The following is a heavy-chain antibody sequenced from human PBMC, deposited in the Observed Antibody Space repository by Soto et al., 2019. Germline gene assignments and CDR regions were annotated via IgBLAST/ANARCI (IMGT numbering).Heavy chain of an antibody. J-gene: IGHJ6*02. CDR1: GGSFSGYY. CDR2: INHSGST. V-gene: IGHV4-34*01. CDR3: ARGRYYGSGLSGGMDV. D-gene: IGHD3-10*01. Sequence: SETLSLTCAVYGGSFSGYYWSWSRQPPWKGLEWIGEINHSGSTNYNPSLKSRVTISVDTSKNQFSLKLSSVTAADTAVYYCARGRYYGSGLSGGMDVWGQGTTVTVS.